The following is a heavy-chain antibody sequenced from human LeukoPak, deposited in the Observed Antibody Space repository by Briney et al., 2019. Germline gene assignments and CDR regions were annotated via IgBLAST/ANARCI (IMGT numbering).Heavy chain of an antibody. CDR1: GFTFSSYW. V-gene: IGHV3-30*02. J-gene: IGHJ4*02. CDR2: IRYDGSDK. Sequence: GGSLRLSCAASGFTFSSYWMSWVRQAPGKGLEWVAFIRYDGSDKYYADFVKGRFTISRDNSKDTLYLQMNSLRAEDTAVYYCAKTPGGSSDYWGQGTLVTVSS. CDR3: AKTPGGSSDY. D-gene: IGHD2-15*01.